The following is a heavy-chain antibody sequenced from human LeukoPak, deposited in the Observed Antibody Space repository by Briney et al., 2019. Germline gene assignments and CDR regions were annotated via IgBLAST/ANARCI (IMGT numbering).Heavy chain of an antibody. Sequence: GGSLRLSCAASGFTFSSNYMIWVRQAPGKGLEWVSYISSTSSYIYYADSVKGRFTISRDNSKNSLFLQMDSLRADDTAIYYCASEYGPLNVSWGQGKLVTLSS. CDR2: ISSTSSYI. J-gene: IGHJ5*02. V-gene: IGHV3-21*01. CDR3: ASEYGPLNVS. CDR1: GFTFSSNY. D-gene: IGHD4-17*01.